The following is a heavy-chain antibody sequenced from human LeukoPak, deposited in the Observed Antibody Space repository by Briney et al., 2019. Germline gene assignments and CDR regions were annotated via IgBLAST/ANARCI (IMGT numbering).Heavy chain of an antibody. D-gene: IGHD3-3*01. CDR2: ISGSGGNT. Sequence: GGSLTLSCAASGFTFSSYAMTWVRQAPGKGLEWVSGISGSGGNTYYTDSVRGRLSISRDNSKNTLYLQMNSLRAGDTAVYYCARDRYYTLDYWGQGTLVTVSS. CDR3: ARDRYYTLDY. CDR1: GFTFSSYA. V-gene: IGHV3-23*01. J-gene: IGHJ4*02.